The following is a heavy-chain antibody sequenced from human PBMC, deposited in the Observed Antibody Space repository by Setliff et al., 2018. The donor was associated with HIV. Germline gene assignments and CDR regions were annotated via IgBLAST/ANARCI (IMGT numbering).Heavy chain of an antibody. Sequence: GGSLRLSCAASGFTLTDYPMHWVRQAPGNGLEWAAVIASHGNWHDYAASVKGRFTISRDTSRNTLYLQMNSLRVEDSALYYCARENNFDYWGQGTLVTVSS. J-gene: IGHJ4*02. CDR3: ARENNFDY. V-gene: IGHV3-30*04. CDR1: GFTLTDYP. CDR2: IASHGNWH.